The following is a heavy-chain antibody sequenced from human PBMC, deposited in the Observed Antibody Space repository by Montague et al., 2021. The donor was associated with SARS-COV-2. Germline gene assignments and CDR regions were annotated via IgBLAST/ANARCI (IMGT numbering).Heavy chain of an antibody. J-gene: IGHJ4*02. CDR3: AKSAYSSSWYSDH. Sequence: SLRLSCAASGFTFSSFAMHWVRQASGKGLEWVAVIWYDGSNEYYADSVKGRFTISRDNSKNTVYLQINGLRLEDTAVYYCAKSAYSSSWYSDHWGQGTPVTVSS. D-gene: IGHD6-13*01. CDR1: GFTFSSFA. V-gene: IGHV3-30-3*02. CDR2: IWYDGSNE.